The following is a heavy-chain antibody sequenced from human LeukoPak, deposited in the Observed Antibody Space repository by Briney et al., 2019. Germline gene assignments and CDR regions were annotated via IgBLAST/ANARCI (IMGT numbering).Heavy chain of an antibody. J-gene: IGHJ4*02. Sequence: SVKVSCKASGGTFGSYGFSWVRQAPGKGLQWMGGIIPLFGTPNYAQNFQGRVTITADESTTTVYMELSSLRYDDTAVYYCARGHSSGWSDFDSWGQGTLVTVSS. V-gene: IGHV1-69*01. D-gene: IGHD6-19*01. CDR2: IIPLFGTP. CDR1: GGTFGSYG. CDR3: ARGHSSGWSDFDS.